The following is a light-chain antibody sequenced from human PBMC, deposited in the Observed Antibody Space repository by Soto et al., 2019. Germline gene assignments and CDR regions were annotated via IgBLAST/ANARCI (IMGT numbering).Light chain of an antibody. CDR3: QQHNNWPLT. V-gene: IGKV3-15*01. Sequence: EIVMTQSPATLSVSPGERATLSCRASQSVSSNLAWYQQKPGQAPRLLMYGISTRATGIPARFSGSGSGTEFTLTISSLQSEDCAIYYCQQHNNWPLTFGGGTKVEIK. J-gene: IGKJ4*01. CDR2: GIS. CDR1: QSVSSN.